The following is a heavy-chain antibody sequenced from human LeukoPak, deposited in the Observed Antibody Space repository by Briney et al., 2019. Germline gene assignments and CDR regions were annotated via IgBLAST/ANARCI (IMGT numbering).Heavy chain of an antibody. D-gene: IGHD6-6*01. CDR2: IYYSGYT. V-gene: IGHV4-59*01. CDR1: GGSISSYY. J-gene: IGHJ5*02. CDR3: ARGPARPESRWFDP. Sequence: SETLSLTCTVSGGSISSYYWSWIRQPPGKGLEWIGYIYYSGYTNYNPSLKSRVTISVDTSKNQFSLKLSSVTAADTAVYYCARGPARPESRWFDPWGQGTLVTVSS.